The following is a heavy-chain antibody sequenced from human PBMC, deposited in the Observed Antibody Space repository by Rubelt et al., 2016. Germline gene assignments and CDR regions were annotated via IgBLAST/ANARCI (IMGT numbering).Heavy chain of an antibody. CDR2: IYYSGST. D-gene: IGHD6-13*01. CDR1: GGSISSYY. J-gene: IGHJ6*03. CDR3: ARVRQQLVKDYYYDYMDV. Sequence: QVQLQESGPGLVKPSETLSLTCTVSGGSISSYYWSWIRQPPGKGLEWIGYIYYSGSTNYNPSLKSRVTISVDTSKNQCARKLRSVTAAETAVYYWARVRQQLVKDYYYDYMDVWGKGTTVTVSS. V-gene: IGHV4-59*01.